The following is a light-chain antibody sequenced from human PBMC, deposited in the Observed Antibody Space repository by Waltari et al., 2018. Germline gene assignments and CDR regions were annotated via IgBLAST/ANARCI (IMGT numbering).Light chain of an antibody. Sequence: DIQMTQSPSSLSASVGDRVTITCQASQDISNYLNWYQQKPGKAPKLLIYDASNSETGVPSRFSGSGSGTDFTVTISSLQPEDIATYYCQQYEDLPITFGQGTRLEIK. J-gene: IGKJ5*01. CDR3: QQYEDLPIT. CDR1: QDISNY. V-gene: IGKV1-33*01. CDR2: DAS.